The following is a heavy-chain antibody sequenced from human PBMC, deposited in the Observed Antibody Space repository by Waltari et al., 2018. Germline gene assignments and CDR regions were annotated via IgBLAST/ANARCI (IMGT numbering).Heavy chain of an antibody. Sequence: QLQLQESGPGLVKPSETLSLTCTVSGGSLSSDNYYWGWIRQPPGKGLEWIGTLYYCGSSFYNPSLSIRVTMSVDTLKNQFSLKMTSVTAADTAVYYCAREADYYDSSAYLGWGQGTLVTVSS. D-gene: IGHD3-22*01. CDR3: AREADYYDSSAYLG. V-gene: IGHV4-39*02. J-gene: IGHJ4*02. CDR2: LYYCGSS. CDR1: GGSLSSDNYY.